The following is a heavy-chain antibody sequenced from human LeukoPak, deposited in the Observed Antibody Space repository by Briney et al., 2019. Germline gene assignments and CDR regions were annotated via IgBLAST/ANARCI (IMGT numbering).Heavy chain of an antibody. J-gene: IGHJ5*02. CDR2: IYYSGST. Sequence: SETLSLTCAAYGGSFSGYYWSWIRQPPGKGLEWIGYIYYSGSTNYNPSLKSRVSISADTSKNQFSLRLSSVTAADTAVYYCARVERSGWYLFDPWGQGTLVTVSS. V-gene: IGHV4-59*01. D-gene: IGHD6-19*01. CDR3: ARVERSGWYLFDP. CDR1: GGSFSGYY.